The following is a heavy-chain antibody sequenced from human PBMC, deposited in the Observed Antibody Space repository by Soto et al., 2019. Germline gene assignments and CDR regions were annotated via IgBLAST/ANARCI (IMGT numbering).Heavy chain of an antibody. Sequence: GGSLRLSCAASGFTFSSYGMYWVSQAPGKGLEWVAVIWYDGSNKYYADSVKGRFTISRDNSKNTLYLQMNSLRAEDTAVYYCARDGRKNYDILTGYYYYYGMDVWGQGTTVTASS. V-gene: IGHV3-33*01. J-gene: IGHJ6*02. D-gene: IGHD3-9*01. CDR2: IWYDGSNK. CDR1: GFTFSSYG. CDR3: ARDGRKNYDILTGYYYYYGMDV.